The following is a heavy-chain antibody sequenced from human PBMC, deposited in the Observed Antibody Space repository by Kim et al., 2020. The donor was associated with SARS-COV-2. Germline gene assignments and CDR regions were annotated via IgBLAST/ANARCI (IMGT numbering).Heavy chain of an antibody. D-gene: IGHD1-1*01. V-gene: IGHV3-53*01. Sequence: GGSLRLSCAASGFTVSSSYMSWVRQAPGKGLEWVSVIYSGGDTYYTDSVKGRFTISRDNSKNTLYLQMNSLRAEDTAVYYCARSAAGYSDLNWFDPLGQG. CDR3: ARSAAGYSDLNWFDP. J-gene: IGHJ5*02. CDR2: IYSGGDT. CDR1: GFTVSSSY.